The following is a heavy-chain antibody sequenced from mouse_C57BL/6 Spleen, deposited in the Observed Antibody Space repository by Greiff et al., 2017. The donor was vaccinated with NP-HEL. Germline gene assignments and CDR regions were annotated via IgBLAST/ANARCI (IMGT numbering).Heavy chain of an antibody. CDR3: AKLRADRYFDV. D-gene: IGHD1-1*01. CDR2: INPSSGYT. CDR1: GYTFTSYW. Sequence: VQLQQSGAELAKPGASVKLSCKASGYTFTSYWMHWVKQRPGQGLEWIGYINPSSGYTKYNQKFKDKATLTADKSSSTAYMQLSSLTYEDSAVSYCAKLRADRYFDVWGTGTTVTVAS. V-gene: IGHV1-7*01. J-gene: IGHJ1*03.